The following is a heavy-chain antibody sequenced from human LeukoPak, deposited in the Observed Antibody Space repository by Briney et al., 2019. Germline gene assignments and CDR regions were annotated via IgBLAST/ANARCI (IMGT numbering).Heavy chain of an antibody. CDR1: GGSFSGYY. V-gene: IGHV4-34*01. CDR3: ARGSRWAKPDY. D-gene: IGHD2-2*01. Sequence: SETLSLTCAVYGGSFSGYYWSWIRQPPGKGLEWIGEINHSGSTNYNPSLKSRVTISVDTSKNQCSLKLSSVTAADTAVYYCARGSRWAKPDYWGQGTLVTVSS. CDR2: INHSGST. J-gene: IGHJ4*02.